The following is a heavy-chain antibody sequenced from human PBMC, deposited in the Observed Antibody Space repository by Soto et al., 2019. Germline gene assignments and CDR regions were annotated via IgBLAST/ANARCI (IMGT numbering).Heavy chain of an antibody. CDR1: GGSISSSSYY. V-gene: IGHV4-39*01. Sequence: QLQLQESGPGLVKPSETLSLTCTVSGGSISSSSYYWGWIRQPPGKGLEWIGSTYYSGSTYYNPSPKSRVTISVDTSKNQFSLKLSSVTAADTAVYYCARVLRYFDWLSGGNWFDPWGQGTLVTVSS. CDR3: ARVLRYFDWLSGGNWFDP. CDR2: TYYSGST. D-gene: IGHD3-9*01. J-gene: IGHJ5*02.